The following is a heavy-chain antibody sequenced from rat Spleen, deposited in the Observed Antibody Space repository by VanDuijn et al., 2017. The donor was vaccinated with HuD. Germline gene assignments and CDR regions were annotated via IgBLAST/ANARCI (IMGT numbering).Heavy chain of an antibody. CDR3: ARRHYGYTDYFDY. J-gene: IGHJ2*01. V-gene: IGHV5-29*01. Sequence: EVQLVESDGGLVQPGRSLKLSCAASGFTFSDYYMAWVRQAPTKGLEWVATISSDGRRNYYRDSVRGRFTISRDDAKSTLSLQMDSLRSEDTATYYCARRHYGYTDYFDYLGQGVMVTVSS. CDR2: ISSDGRRN. D-gene: IGHD1-9*01. CDR1: GFTFSDYY.